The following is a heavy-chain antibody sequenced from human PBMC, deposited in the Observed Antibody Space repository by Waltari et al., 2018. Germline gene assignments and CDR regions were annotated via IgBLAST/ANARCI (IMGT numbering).Heavy chain of an antibody. J-gene: IGHJ4*02. CDR2: INPSGGST. D-gene: IGHD3-10*01. V-gene: IGHV1-46*01. Sequence: QVQLVQSGAEVKKPGASVKVSCKASGYTFTSYYMHWVRQAPGQGLEWMGIINPSGGSTSYAQKFQGRVTMTRDTSTSTVYMELSSLRSEDTAVYYCARDQRGDYYGSGSPADYWGQGTLVTVSS. CDR3: ARDQRGDYYGSGSPADY. CDR1: GYTFTSYY.